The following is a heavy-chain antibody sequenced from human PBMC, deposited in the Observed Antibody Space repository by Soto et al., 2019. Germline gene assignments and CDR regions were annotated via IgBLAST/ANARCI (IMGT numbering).Heavy chain of an antibody. Sequence: VQLVESGGGLVQPGGSLRLSCAASKFSFSGYWMHWVRQAPGKGLMWVSRVNPDGSTTTYADSVKGRFTISRDNAKNTVFLQMNSLRADDTAVYYCAKVASGSYDWFDTWGQGALVTVSS. CDR2: VNPDGSTT. CDR1: KFSFSGYW. CDR3: AKVASGSYDWFDT. V-gene: IGHV3-74*01. D-gene: IGHD1-26*01. J-gene: IGHJ5*02.